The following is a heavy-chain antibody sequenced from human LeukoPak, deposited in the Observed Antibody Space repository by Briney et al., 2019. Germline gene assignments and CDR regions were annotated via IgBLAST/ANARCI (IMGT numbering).Heavy chain of an antibody. CDR2: ISAYNGNT. CDR3: ARGHVSRSYGYGMDV. D-gene: IGHD1-26*01. V-gene: IGHV1-18*01. J-gene: IGHJ6*02. CDR1: GGTFSSYA. Sequence: ASVKVSCKASGGTFSSYAISWVRQAPGQGLEWMGWISAYNGNTNYAQKLQGRVTMTTDTSTSTAYMELRSLRSDDTAVYYCARGHVSRSYGYGMDVWGQGTTVIVSS.